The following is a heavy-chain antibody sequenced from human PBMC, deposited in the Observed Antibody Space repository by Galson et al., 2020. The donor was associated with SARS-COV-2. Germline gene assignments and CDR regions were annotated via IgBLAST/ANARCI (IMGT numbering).Heavy chain of an antibody. D-gene: IGHD3-22*01. CDR1: GFTFSSYW. CDR3: AREGRGVVTPGGMDV. V-gene: IGHV3-74*01. J-gene: IGHJ6*02. CDR2: INSDGSST. Sequence: TGGSLRLSCAASGFTFSSYWMHWVRQAPGKGLVWVSRINSDGSSTSYADSVKGRFTISRDNAKNTVYLQMNSLRADDTAVYYCAREGRGVVTPGGMDVWGQGTTVTVSS.